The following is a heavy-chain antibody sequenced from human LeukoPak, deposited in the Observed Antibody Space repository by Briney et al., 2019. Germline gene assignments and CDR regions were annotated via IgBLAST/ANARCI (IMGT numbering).Heavy chain of an antibody. J-gene: IGHJ3*02. V-gene: IGHV4-59*08. CDR3: ARGGLMVHAHDAFDI. CDR1: GGAISSYY. D-gene: IGHD2-8*01. Sequence: SETLSLTCTVSGGAISSYYWSWVRQPPGKGLEWIGYMFYSGSTNSNPSLKGRLTISVDTSKNQFSLKLSSVTAADTAVYYCARGGLMVHAHDAFDIWGQGTMVTVSS. CDR2: MFYSGST.